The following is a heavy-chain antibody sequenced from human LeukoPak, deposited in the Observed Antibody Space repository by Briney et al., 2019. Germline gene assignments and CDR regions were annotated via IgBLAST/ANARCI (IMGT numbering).Heavy chain of an antibody. D-gene: IGHD6-13*01. V-gene: IGHV4-4*07. Sequence: SETLSLTRTVSGGSISSYYWSWIRQPAGKGLEWIGRIYTSGSTNYNPSLKSRVTISVDKSMNQLSLKLTSVTAADTAVYYCAKDPQGIAAAGPNWLDPWGQGTLVTVSS. CDR2: IYTSGST. CDR1: GGSISSYY. J-gene: IGHJ5*02. CDR3: AKDPQGIAAAGPNWLDP.